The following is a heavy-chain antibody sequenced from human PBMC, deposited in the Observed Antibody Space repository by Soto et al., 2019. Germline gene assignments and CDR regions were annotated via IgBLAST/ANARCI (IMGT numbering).Heavy chain of an antibody. V-gene: IGHV1-2*02. D-gene: IGHD3-10*01. CDR3: ARLKSYELLWFGPDY. CDR1: GYTFTGYY. J-gene: IGHJ4*02. CDR2: INPNSGGT. Sequence: ASVKVSCKASGYTFTGYYMHWVRQAPGQGLEWMGWINPNSGGTNYAQKLQGRVTMTTDTSTSTAYMELRSLRSDDTAVYYCARLKSYELLWFGPDYWGQGTLVTVSS.